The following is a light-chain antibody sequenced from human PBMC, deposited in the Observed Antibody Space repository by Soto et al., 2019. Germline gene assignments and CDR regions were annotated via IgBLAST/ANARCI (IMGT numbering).Light chain of an antibody. CDR2: DAS. CDR1: QSISSW. J-gene: IGKJ2*01. CDR3: QQYNSYSPGYT. V-gene: IGKV1-5*01. Sequence: DILMTQSPSTLSASVGDRVTITCRASQSISSWLAWYQQKPGKAPKLLIYDASSLESGVPSRFSGSGSGTEFTLTISSLQPDDFATYYCQQYNSYSPGYTFGQGTKLEIK.